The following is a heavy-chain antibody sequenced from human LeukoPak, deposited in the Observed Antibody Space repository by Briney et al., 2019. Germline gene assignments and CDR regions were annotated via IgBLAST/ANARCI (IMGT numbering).Heavy chain of an antibody. CDR1: GFTVSSNY. CDR2: IYSGGST. CDR3: AREGTPYYDSSGYYPGAFDI. V-gene: IGHV3-66*02. Sequence: RPGGSLRLSCAASGFTVSSNYMSWVRQAPGKGLEWVSVIYSGGSTYYADSVKGRFTISRDNSKDTLYLQMNSLRAEDTAVYYCAREGTPYYDSSGYYPGAFDIWGQGTMVTVSS. J-gene: IGHJ3*02. D-gene: IGHD3-22*01.